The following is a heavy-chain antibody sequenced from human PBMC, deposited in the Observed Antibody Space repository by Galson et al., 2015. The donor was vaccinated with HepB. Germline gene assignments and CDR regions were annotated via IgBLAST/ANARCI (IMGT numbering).Heavy chain of an antibody. CDR3: ARATPRRMAAAGLEY. Sequence: SLRLSCAASGFTLTDYTMHWVRQTPGKGLQWVAFMSYDGSNKNYADSVKDRFTISRDTSKKTFYLQMNSLRAEDTAVYYCARATPRRMAAAGLEYWGQGALVTVSS. CDR1: GFTLTDYT. J-gene: IGHJ4*02. V-gene: IGHV3-30-3*01. CDR2: MSYDGSNK. D-gene: IGHD6-13*01.